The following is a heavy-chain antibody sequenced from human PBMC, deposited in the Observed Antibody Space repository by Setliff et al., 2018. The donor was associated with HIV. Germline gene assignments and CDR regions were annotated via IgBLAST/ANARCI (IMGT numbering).Heavy chain of an antibody. D-gene: IGHD6-13*01. J-gene: IGHJ4*02. CDR1: GYAITGYY. CDR3: ARVKQQLAPFDY. V-gene: IGHV1-2*02. Sequence: ASVKVSCKTSGYAITGYYIHWVRQAPGQGLQWMGWMDPKSGGANPAQKFQGRVTMTRDTSTSTVYMELRSLKSEDTAVYYCARVKQQLAPFDYWGQGTLVTVSS. CDR2: MDPKSGGA.